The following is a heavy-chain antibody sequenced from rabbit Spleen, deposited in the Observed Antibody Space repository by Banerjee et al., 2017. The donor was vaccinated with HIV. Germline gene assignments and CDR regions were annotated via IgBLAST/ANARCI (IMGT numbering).Heavy chain of an antibody. V-gene: IGHV1S45*01. CDR3: ARVYRSDDYIDL. D-gene: IGHD2-1*01. Sequence: QEQLEESGGDLVKPEGSLTLTCTASGFSFSSSYWICWVRQAPGKGLEWIACIYGGSSGSTWYATWAKGRFTISKTSITVDLKMTSLTAADTATYFCARVYRSDDYIDLWGPGTLVTVS. CDR1: GFSFSSSYW. J-gene: IGHJ4*01. CDR2: IYGGSSGST.